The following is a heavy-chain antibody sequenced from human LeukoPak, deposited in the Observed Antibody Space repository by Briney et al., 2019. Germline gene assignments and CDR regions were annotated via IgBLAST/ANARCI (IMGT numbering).Heavy chain of an antibody. Sequence: EASVKVSCKASGYTFTSYGISWVRQAPGQGLEWMGWISAYNGNTNYAQKLQGRVTMTTDTSTSTAYMELRSLRSDDTAVYYCARGYFDWYQMRSIDYWGQGTLVTVSS. CDR3: ARGYFDWYQMRSIDY. V-gene: IGHV1-18*01. CDR1: GYTFTSYG. CDR2: ISAYNGNT. D-gene: IGHD3-9*01. J-gene: IGHJ4*02.